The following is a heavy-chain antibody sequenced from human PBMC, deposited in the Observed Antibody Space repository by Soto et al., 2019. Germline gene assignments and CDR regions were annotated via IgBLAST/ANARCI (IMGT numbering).Heavy chain of an antibody. CDR2: ISSSSSYI. D-gene: IGHD2-8*01. V-gene: IGHV3-21*01. J-gene: IGHJ6*03. Sequence: GGSLRLSCAASGFTFSSYSMNWVRQAPGKGLEWVSSISSSSSYIYYADSVKGRFTISRDNAKNSLYLQMNSLRAEDTAVYYCARGISYCTNGVCYDYYYYYMDVWGKGTTVTVSS. CDR1: GFTFSSYS. CDR3: ARGISYCTNGVCYDYYYYYMDV.